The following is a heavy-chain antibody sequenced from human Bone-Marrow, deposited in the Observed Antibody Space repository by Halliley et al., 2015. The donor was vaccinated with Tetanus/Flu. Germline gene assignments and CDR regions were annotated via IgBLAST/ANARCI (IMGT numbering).Heavy chain of an antibody. V-gene: IGHV3-23*01. CDR3: AKDKAGGYSNWGGLDYPDYGMDV. CDR2: ISGNGVST. Sequence: SLRLSCAASGVTLTTYAMSWVRLGPGKRLEWVSGISGNGVSTYYADSVKGRFTISRDNSKNTLYLQMNSLRAEDTAVYYCAKDKAGGYSNWGGLDYPDYGMDVWGQGTTVTVSS. J-gene: IGHJ6*02. CDR1: GVTLTTYA. D-gene: IGHD4-4*01.